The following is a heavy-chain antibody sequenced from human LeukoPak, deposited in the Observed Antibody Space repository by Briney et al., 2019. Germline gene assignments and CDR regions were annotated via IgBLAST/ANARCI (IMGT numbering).Heavy chain of an antibody. V-gene: IGHV3-30*03. CDR1: GFTFSSYG. CDR3: ARDLGEMATIEAPYYYYGMDV. CDR2: ISYDGSNK. J-gene: IGHJ6*02. D-gene: IGHD5-12*01. Sequence: GGSLRLSCAASGFTFSSYGMHWVRQAPGKGLEWVAVISYDGSNKYYADSVKGRFTISRDNAKNSLYLQMNSLRAEDTAVYYCARDLGEMATIEAPYYYYGMDVWGQGTTVTVSS.